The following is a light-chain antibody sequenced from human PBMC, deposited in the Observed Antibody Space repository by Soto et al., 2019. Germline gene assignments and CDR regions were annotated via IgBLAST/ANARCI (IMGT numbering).Light chain of an antibody. J-gene: IGLJ2*01. V-gene: IGLV2-14*01. Sequence: QSALTQPASVSGSPGQSITISCTGSSTDVGGYKYVSWYQQHPGKAPKVLIFEVSNWPSGVSDRFSGSKSDNTASLTISGLQAEDEADYYCSSYTSRNTHVFGGGTKLTVL. CDR3: SSYTSRNTHV. CDR1: STDVGGYKY. CDR2: EVS.